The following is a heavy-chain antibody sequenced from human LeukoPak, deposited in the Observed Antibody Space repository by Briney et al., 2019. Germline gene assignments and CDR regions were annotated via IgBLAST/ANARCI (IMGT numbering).Heavy chain of an antibody. J-gene: IGHJ4*02. CDR3: AKDWSYSGWSYYFDY. CDR1: GFTFSGYG. D-gene: IGHD6-19*01. CDR2: IRYDGSSE. V-gene: IGHV3-30*02. Sequence: PGGSLRLSCAASGFTFSGYGMHWVRQAPGKGLEWVAFIRYDGSSEYYADSVKGRFTISRDNSKHTLYLQINILRAEDTAVYYCAKDWSYSGWSYYFDYWGQGTLVTVSS.